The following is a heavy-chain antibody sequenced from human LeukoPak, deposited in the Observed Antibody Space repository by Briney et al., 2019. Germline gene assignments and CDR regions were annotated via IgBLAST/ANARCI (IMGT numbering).Heavy chain of an antibody. CDR2: IYYSGST. V-gene: IGHV4-34*01. D-gene: IGHD1-26*01. J-gene: IGHJ4*02. Sequence: SETLSLTCAVYGGSFSGYYWSWIRQPPGKGLEWIGYIYYSGSTYYNPSLKSRVTISVDTSKNQFSLKLSSVTAADTAVYYCARVIVGATFDYWGQGTLVTVSS. CDR1: GGSFSGYY. CDR3: ARVIVGATFDY.